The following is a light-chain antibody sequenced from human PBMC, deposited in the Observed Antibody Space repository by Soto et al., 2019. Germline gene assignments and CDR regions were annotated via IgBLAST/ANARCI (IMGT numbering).Light chain of an antibody. CDR2: EGT. J-gene: IGLJ1*01. CDR1: SGDVGSYNL. CDR3: CSYAGSRTYL. Sequence: QSALTQPASVSGSPGQSITISCTGTSGDVGSYNLVSWYQQQPGKAPQLLIYEGTQRHSGVSNRFSGSKSGNTASLTISGLQADDEADYYCCSYAGSRTYLFGTGTKLTVL. V-gene: IGLV2-23*01.